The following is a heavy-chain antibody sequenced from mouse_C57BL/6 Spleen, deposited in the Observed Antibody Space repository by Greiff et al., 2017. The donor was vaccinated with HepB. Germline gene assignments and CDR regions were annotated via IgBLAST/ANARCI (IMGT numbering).Heavy chain of an antibody. V-gene: IGHV1-22*01. CDR1: GYTFTDYN. D-gene: IGHD2-1*01. J-gene: IGHJ4*01. CDR2: INPNNGVT. CDR3: ARVGVYYDYDAMDY. Sequence: EVQLQQSGPELVKPGASVKMSCKASGYTFTDYNMHWVKQSHGKSLEWIGYINPNNGVTSYNQKFKGKATLTVNKSSSTAYMELRSLTSEDSAVYYCARVGVYYDYDAMDYWGQGTSVTVSS.